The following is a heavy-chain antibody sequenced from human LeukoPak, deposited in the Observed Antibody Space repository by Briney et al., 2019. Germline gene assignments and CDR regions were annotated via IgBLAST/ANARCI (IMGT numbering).Heavy chain of an antibody. CDR2: INPNRGGT. D-gene: IGHD2-15*01. Sequence: ASVKVSCKASGYTFNGYYMHWVRQAPGPGLEGMGWINPNRGGTNYAQKFQGWVTMTRDTSISTAYMELSRLRSDDTAVYYWARDVVGRGYWSGGTCFPDYYGMDVWGQGTTVTVSS. CDR3: ARDVVGRGYWSGGTCFPDYYGMDV. J-gene: IGHJ6*02. V-gene: IGHV1-2*04. CDR1: GYTFNGYY.